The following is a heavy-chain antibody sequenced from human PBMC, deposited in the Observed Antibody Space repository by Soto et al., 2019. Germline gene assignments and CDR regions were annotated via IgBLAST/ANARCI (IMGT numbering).Heavy chain of an antibody. D-gene: IGHD3-22*01. Sequence: QVQLVQSGAEVKKPGASVKVSCKASGYTFTNYGISWVRQAPGQGLEWMGWISAYNGNTNYAQTLQGRVTMTTDTSTRTAYMELRSLRSDDTAVYYRARVGSFSDNSGYMSYWGQGVLVTVSS. V-gene: IGHV1-18*01. CDR2: ISAYNGNT. CDR1: GYTFTNYG. J-gene: IGHJ4*02. CDR3: ARVGSFSDNSGYMSY.